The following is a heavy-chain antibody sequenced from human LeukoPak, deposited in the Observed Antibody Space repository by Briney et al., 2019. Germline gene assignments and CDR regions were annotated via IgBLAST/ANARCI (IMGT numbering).Heavy chain of an antibody. V-gene: IGHV3-30-3*01. D-gene: IGHD3-22*01. Sequence: QPGGSLRLSSAASGFTFSSYAMHWVRQAPGKGLEWVAVISYDGSNKYYADSVKGRFTISRDNSKNTLYLQMNSLRAEDTAVYYCARDKGYDSSGYDRIGWYFDLWGRGTLVTVSS. J-gene: IGHJ2*01. CDR1: GFTFSSYA. CDR2: ISYDGSNK. CDR3: ARDKGYDSSGYDRIGWYFDL.